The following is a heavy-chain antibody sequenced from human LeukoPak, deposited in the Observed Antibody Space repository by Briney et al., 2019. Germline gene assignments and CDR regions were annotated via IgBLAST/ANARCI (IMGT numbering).Heavy chain of an antibody. CDR2: IYTGGDT. D-gene: IGHD3-16*01. Sequence: PGGSLRLSCAASGFTVSTNYMSWVRQAPGKGLEWVSVIYTGGDTSYADSVKGRFIISRDNPKNSMFLQMNSLRAEDTPVYYCVRDQGGAVSYWGQGTLVTVSS. CDR1: GFTVSTNY. V-gene: IGHV3-66*01. J-gene: IGHJ4*02. CDR3: VRDQGGAVSY.